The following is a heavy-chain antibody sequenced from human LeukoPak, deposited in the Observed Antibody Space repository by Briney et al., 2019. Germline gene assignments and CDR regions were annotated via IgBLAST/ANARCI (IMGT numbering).Heavy chain of an antibody. CDR3: AKDTLSIAAAGYSDY. CDR2: ISGSGGST. V-gene: IGHV3-23*01. CDR1: GFTFSDYG. Sequence: GGSLRLSCAASGFTFSDYGMVWVRVRQAPGKGLEWVSAISGSGGSTYYADSVKGRFTISRDNSKNTLYLQMNSLRAEDTAVYYCAKDTLSIAAAGYSDYWGQGTLVTVSS. J-gene: IGHJ4*02. D-gene: IGHD6-13*01.